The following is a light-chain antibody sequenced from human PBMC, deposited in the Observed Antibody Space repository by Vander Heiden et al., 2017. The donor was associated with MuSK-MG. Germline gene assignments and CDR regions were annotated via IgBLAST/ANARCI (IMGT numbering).Light chain of an antibody. CDR1: QSVSSS. CDR2: GAS. V-gene: IGKV3-20*01. Sequence: EIVLTQSPGTLSLSPGERATLSCRASQSVSSSRLLIYGASSRATGFPDRFSGSGSGTDFTLTISRLEPEDFAVYYCQQYCSSPWTFGQGTKVEIK. CDR3: QQYCSSPWT. J-gene: IGKJ1*01.